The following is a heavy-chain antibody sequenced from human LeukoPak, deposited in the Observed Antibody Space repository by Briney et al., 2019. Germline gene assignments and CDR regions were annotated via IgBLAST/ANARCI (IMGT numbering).Heavy chain of an antibody. CDR2: IKKDGSET. Sequence: AGRCLRLSCAAAGFLFSTYWMGWVRQAPGGGRGWVANIKKDGSETYYVDPVKGRFTISRDNAKNTLYLQMHSLRAEDTAVYYCVREGTTVALFDYWGQGSLVTVSS. V-gene: IGHV3-7*01. CDR1: GFLFSTYW. CDR3: VREGTTVALFDY. D-gene: IGHD6-19*01. J-gene: IGHJ4*02.